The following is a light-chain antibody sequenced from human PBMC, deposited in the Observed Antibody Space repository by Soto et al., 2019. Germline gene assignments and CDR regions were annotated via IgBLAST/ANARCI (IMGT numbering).Light chain of an antibody. Sequence: QSVLTQPASMSGSPGQWITISCTGTSGDVGGYNYVSWYQHHPGTAPKLIIYQISHRPSGVSNRFSGSKSGNTASLTISGLQAEDEADYYCSSYISTNTLPYVFGTGTKVTVL. CDR2: QIS. CDR3: SSYISTNTLPYV. J-gene: IGLJ1*01. CDR1: SGDVGGYNY. V-gene: IGLV2-14*01.